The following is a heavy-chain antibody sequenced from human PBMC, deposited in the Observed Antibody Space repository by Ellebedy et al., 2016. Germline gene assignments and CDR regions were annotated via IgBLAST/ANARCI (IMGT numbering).Heavy chain of an antibody. CDR1: GFSFIASG. CDR2: VRIKANNYAT. J-gene: IGHJ4*02. V-gene: IGHV3-73*01. Sequence: GESLKISCEASGFSFIASGMHWVRQASGKGLEWVGRVRIKANNYATAYAASVKGRFTISRDDSKNTAYLEMNSLKIEDTAVYYCTTDASRNYWGQGTLVTVSS. D-gene: IGHD2-2*01. CDR3: TTDASRNY.